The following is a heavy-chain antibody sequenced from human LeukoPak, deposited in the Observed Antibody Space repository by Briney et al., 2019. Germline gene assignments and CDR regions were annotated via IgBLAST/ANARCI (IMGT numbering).Heavy chain of an antibody. D-gene: IGHD6-13*01. CDR3: AKGAKQPSPRRAFDI. CDR2: ISGSGGST. V-gene: IGHV3-23*01. J-gene: IGHJ3*02. Sequence: GGSLRLSCAASGFTVSSNYMSWVRQAPGKGLEWVSAISGSGGSTYYADSVKGRFTISRDNSKNTLYLQMNSLRAEDTAVYYCAKGAKQPSPRRAFDIWGQGTMITVSS. CDR1: GFTVSSNY.